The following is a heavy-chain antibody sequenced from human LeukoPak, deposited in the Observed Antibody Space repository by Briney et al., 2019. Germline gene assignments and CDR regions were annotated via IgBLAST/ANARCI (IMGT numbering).Heavy chain of an antibody. V-gene: IGHV3-7*01. CDR1: GFTFSTYW. CDR3: ARDSAGNDY. D-gene: IGHD6-13*01. Sequence: GGSLRLSCAASGFTFSTYWMSWVGQAPGKGLEWVCNLKQDGSEKYYVDSVKGRFTISRDNAKNSLYLQMNSLRAEDTAMYYCARDSAGNDYWGQGTLVTVSS. CDR2: LKQDGSEK. J-gene: IGHJ4*02.